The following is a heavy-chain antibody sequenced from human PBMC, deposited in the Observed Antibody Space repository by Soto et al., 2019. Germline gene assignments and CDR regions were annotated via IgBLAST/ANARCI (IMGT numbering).Heavy chain of an antibody. D-gene: IGHD3-3*01. V-gene: IGHV4-59*01. Sequence: SETLSLTCTVSGGSISSYYWSWIRQPPGKGLEWIGYIYYSGSTNYNPSLKSRVTISVDTSKNQFSLKLSSVTAADTAVYYCERDYDFWSGYYGFDPWGQGTLVTVSS. CDR1: GGSISSYY. CDR2: IYYSGST. J-gene: IGHJ5*02. CDR3: ERDYDFWSGYYGFDP.